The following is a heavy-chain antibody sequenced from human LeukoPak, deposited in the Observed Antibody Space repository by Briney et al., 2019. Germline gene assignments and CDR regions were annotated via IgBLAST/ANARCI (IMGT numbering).Heavy chain of an antibody. CDR2: PSDGGGTT. V-gene: IGHV3-23*01. CDR3: AKYVSPGTFFDY. Sequence: PGGSLRLSCAASGFTFSSFAMSWVRQAPGKGLEWVSTPSDGGGTTYYADSVKGRFTISRDNSKNTLYLQMNSLRAEDTAVYYCAKYVSPGTFFDYWGQGTLVTVSS. D-gene: IGHD6-13*01. J-gene: IGHJ4*02. CDR1: GFTFSSFA.